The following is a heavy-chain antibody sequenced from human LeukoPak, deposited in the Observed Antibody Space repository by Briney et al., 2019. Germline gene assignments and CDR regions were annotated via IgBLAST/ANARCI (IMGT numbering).Heavy chain of an antibody. CDR3: AKDSGTLGFENYYDSSGYSYYYDY. D-gene: IGHD3-22*01. J-gene: IGHJ4*02. CDR1: GFTFSSYG. Sequence: GGSLRLSCAASGFTFSSYGMHWVRQAPGKGLEWVAVIWYDGSNKYYADSVKGRFTISRDNSKNTLYLQMNSLRAEDTAVYYCAKDSGTLGFENYYDSSGYSYYYDYWGQGTLVTVSS. CDR2: IWYDGSNK. V-gene: IGHV3-33*06.